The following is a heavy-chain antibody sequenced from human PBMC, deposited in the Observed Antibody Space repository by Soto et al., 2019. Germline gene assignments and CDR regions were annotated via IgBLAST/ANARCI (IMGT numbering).Heavy chain of an antibody. CDR2: ISPYNAKT. CDR1: GYTFTSYG. CDR3: ASSSKYSSSWYGWFDP. J-gene: IGHJ5*02. V-gene: IGHV1-18*01. D-gene: IGHD6-13*01. Sequence: ASVKVSCKASGYTFTSYGISWVRQAPGQGLEWMGWISPYNAKTNYAQKVQGRVTLTTDTSTSTAYMELRSLRSDDTAVYYCASSSKYSSSWYGWFDPWGQGTLVTVSS.